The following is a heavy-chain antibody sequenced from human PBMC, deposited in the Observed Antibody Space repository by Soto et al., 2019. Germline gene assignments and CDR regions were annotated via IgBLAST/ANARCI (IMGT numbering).Heavy chain of an antibody. CDR2: ISGSGGST. V-gene: IGHV3-23*01. D-gene: IGHD1-26*01. Sequence: EVQLLESGGGLVQPGGSLRLSFAASGFTFSSYAMRWVRQAPVKGLEWVSAISGSGGSTYYADSVKGRFTISRDNSKNTRYLQINSLSAEDTAVYYCARRGSGSYYDYWGQGTLVTVSS. CDR1: GFTFSSYA. CDR3: ARRGSGSYYDY. J-gene: IGHJ4*02.